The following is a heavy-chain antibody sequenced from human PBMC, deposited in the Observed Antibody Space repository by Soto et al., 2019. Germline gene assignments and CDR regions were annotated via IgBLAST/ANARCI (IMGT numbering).Heavy chain of an antibody. CDR1: GGSISSGDYY. Sequence: SETLSLTCTVSGGSISSGDYYWSWIRQPPGKGLEWIGYIYYSGSTYYNPSLKSRVTISVDTSKNQFSLKLSSVTAADTAVYYCARVVPAANNWFDPWGHGTLVTVSS. J-gene: IGHJ5*02. D-gene: IGHD2-2*01. V-gene: IGHV4-30-4*01. CDR2: IYYSGST. CDR3: ARVVPAANNWFDP.